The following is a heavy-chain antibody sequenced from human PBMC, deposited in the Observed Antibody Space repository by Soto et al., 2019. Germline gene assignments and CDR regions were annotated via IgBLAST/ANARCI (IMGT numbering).Heavy chain of an antibody. Sequence: QVQLVESGGGVVQPGRSLRLSCAASGFTFISYAMIWIRQAPGKGLEWVAVISYDGGSKYYGDSVKGRFTISRDNSKNTLYLNMNTVRGEDTAVYYCARASRTYCYPLGDYWGQGTLVTVSS. CDR3: ARASRTYCYPLGDY. J-gene: IGHJ4*02. D-gene: IGHD2-15*01. CDR1: GFTFISYA. CDR2: ISYDGGSK. V-gene: IGHV3-30-3*01.